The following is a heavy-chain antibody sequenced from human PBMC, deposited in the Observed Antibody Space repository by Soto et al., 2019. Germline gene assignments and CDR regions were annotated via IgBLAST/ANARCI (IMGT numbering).Heavy chain of an antibody. D-gene: IGHD5-12*01. CDR1: GFTFRNFA. V-gene: IGHV3-21*06. CDR3: ARAAREMATTPHGY. CDR2: ISSTGGSI. J-gene: IGHJ4*02. Sequence: EVQLVESGGGQVRPGGSLRLSCAVSGFTFRNFAMNWVRQAPGKGLEWVSSISSTGGSIYYAESLKGRFTVSRDNAQNFLDLQMNRLRVEDTAVYYCARAAREMATTPHGYWGQGTLVTVSS.